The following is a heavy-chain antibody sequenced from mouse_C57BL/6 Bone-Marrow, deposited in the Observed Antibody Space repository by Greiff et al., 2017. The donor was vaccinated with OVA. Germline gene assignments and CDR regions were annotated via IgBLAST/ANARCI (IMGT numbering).Heavy chain of an antibody. D-gene: IGHD4-1*01. V-gene: IGHV5-9-1*02. Sequence: EVQRVESGEGLVKPGGSLKLSCAASGFTFSSYAMSWVHQTPEKRLEWVAYISSGGDYIYYADTVKGRFTISRDNARNTLYLQMSSLKSEDTAMYYCTRDGGLTGLYYFDYWGQGTTLTVSS. CDR3: TRDGGLTGLYYFDY. CDR2: ISSGGDYI. J-gene: IGHJ2*01. CDR1: GFTFSSYA.